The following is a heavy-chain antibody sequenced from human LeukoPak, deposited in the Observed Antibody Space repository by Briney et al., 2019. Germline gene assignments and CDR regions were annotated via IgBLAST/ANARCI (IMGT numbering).Heavy chain of an antibody. CDR3: GRGYYGAIDN. V-gene: IGHV3-74*01. CDR2: INTDGSST. J-gene: IGHJ4*02. D-gene: IGHD3-22*01. Sequence: PGGSLRLSCAVSGFTFSNSWMHWVRQAPGKGLVWVSRINTDGSSTSYADSVKRRFTSSRDNAENTLYLQMNSLRAEDTAVYYCGRGYYGAIDNWGQGTLVTVSS. CDR1: GFTFSNSW.